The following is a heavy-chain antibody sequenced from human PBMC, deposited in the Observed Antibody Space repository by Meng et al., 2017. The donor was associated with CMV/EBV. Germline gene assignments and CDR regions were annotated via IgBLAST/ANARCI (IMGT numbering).Heavy chain of an antibody. CDR1: GGSFSGYY. D-gene: IGHD5-18*01. Sequence: GSLRLSCAVYGGSFSGYYWSWIRQPPGKGLEWIGEINHSGSTNYNPSLKSRVTISVDTSKNQFSLKLSSVTAADTAVYYCARGGYSYGFDYWGQGTLVTVPQ. V-gene: IGHV4-34*01. CDR2: INHSGST. CDR3: ARGGYSYGFDY. J-gene: IGHJ4*02.